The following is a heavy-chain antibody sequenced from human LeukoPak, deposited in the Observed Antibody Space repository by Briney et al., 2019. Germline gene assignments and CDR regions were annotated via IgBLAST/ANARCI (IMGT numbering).Heavy chain of an antibody. CDR1: GASVSSASY. D-gene: IGHD1-26*01. CDR2: IYNGVNT. J-gene: IGHJ5*02. CDR3: ARSRAFNSGAFDP. V-gene: IGHV4-61*01. Sequence: SETLSLTCTVSGASVSSASYWTWIRQPPGKGVEWIAHIYNGVNTNYNPSLKSRVTISVDTSKNQFSLRLNSVAAADTAVYYCARSRAFNSGAFDPWGQGSLVTVSS.